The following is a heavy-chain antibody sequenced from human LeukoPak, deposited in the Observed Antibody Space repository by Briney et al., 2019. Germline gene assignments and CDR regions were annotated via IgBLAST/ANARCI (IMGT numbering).Heavy chain of an antibody. CDR3: ARGRKYTSGYRVTELGSGYSDY. J-gene: IGHJ4*02. CDR1: GGTFSSYA. D-gene: IGHD5-18*01. Sequence: SVKVSCKASGGTFSSYAISWVRQAPGQGLVWMGGIIPIFGTANYAQKFRGRVTITADKSTRTAYMELSSLRSEDTAVYYCARGRKYTSGYRVTELGSGYSDYWGQGTLVTVSS. V-gene: IGHV1-69*06. CDR2: IIPIFGTA.